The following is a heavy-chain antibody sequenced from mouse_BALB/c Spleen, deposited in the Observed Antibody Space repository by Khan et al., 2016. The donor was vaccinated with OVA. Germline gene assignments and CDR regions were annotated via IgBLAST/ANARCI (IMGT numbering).Heavy chain of an antibody. D-gene: IGHD1-1*01. CDR1: GFSLNSYG. Sequence: QVQLKESGPGLVAPSQSLSITCTVSGFSLNSYGVHWVRQPPGKGLEWLGVIWAGGSTNHNSALMSRLSISKDNSKSPVFLKMNSLQTDDTAMYXCARAFYYGAWFAFWGQGTLVTVSA. CDR2: IWAGGST. CDR3: ARAFYYGAWFAF. V-gene: IGHV2-9*02. J-gene: IGHJ3*01.